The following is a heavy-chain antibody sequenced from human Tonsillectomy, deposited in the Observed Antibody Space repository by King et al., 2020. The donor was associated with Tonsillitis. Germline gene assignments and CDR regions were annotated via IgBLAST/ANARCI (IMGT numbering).Heavy chain of an antibody. D-gene: IGHD3-22*01. Sequence: QLQESGGGLVQPGRSLRLSCATSGFTLGDYAMSWIRQAPGKGLEWVGFIRSKPYGGKTDYAASVKGRFSISRDDSKSVAYLQMNSLKTEDTAVYFWARGNVNYYDRSAYLYWGPGALVTVSS. CDR3: ARGNVNYYDRSAYLY. CDR1: GFTLGDYA. J-gene: IGHJ4*02. CDR2: IRSKPYGGKT. V-gene: IGHV3-49*03.